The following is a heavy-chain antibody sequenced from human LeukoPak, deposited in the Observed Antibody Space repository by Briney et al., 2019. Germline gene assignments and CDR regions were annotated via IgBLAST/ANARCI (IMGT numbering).Heavy chain of an antibody. Sequence: SETLSLTCTVSVGSISSSSYYWGWIRQPPGKGLEWIGSIYYSGSTYYNPSLKSRVNISVDTSKNQFSLKLSSVTAADTAVYYCARRYCSSTSCYYYFDYWGQGTLVTVSS. V-gene: IGHV4-39*01. CDR3: ARRYCSSTSCYYYFDY. CDR1: VGSISSSSYY. J-gene: IGHJ4*02. D-gene: IGHD2-2*01. CDR2: IYYSGST.